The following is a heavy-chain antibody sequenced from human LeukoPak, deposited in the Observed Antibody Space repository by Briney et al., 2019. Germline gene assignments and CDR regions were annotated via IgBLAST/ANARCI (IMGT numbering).Heavy chain of an antibody. V-gene: IGHV1-46*01. CDR2: INPSGGST. D-gene: IGHD1-26*01. J-gene: IGHJ4*02. Sequence: ASVKVSCKASGYTFTSYYMHWVRQAPGQGLEWLGIINPSGGSTSYAQKFQGRVTMTRDTSISTAYMELSRLRSDDTAVYYCAREGPRSGSYVYWGQGTLVTVSS. CDR1: GYTFTSYY. CDR3: AREGPRSGSYVY.